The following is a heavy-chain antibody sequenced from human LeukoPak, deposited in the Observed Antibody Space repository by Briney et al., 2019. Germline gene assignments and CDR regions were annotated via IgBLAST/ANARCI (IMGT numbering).Heavy chain of an antibody. CDR3: ARDLQRAFDI. D-gene: IGHD4-11*01. CDR2: IYYSGST. V-gene: IGHV4-59*01. CDR1: GGSISSYY. Sequence: SETLSLTCTVSGGSISSYYWSWIRQPPGKGLEWIGYIYYSGSTSYNPSLKSRVTISVDTSKNQFSLKLSSVTAADTAVYYCARDLQRAFDIWGQGTMVTVSS. J-gene: IGHJ3*02.